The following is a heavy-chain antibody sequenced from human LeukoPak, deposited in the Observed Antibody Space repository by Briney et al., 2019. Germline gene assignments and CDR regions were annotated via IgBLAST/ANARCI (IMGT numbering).Heavy chain of an antibody. J-gene: IGHJ4*02. Sequence: GGSLRLSCTASGFTVSSNSMSWVRQAPGQGLDCVSVIYEGGSTYHTDSVKGRFSVSREKSKNTMYLQMNSLRAEDTAVYYCARASDYYDSSGYYYFDYWGQGTLVTVSS. CDR2: IYEGGST. CDR3: ARASDYYDSSGYYYFDY. V-gene: IGHV3-66*01. D-gene: IGHD3-22*01. CDR1: GFTVSSNS.